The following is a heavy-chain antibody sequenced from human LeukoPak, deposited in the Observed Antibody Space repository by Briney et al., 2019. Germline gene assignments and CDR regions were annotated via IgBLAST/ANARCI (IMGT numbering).Heavy chain of an antibody. CDR2: IYYTGST. Sequence: SETLSLTCTVSGGSISNYYWSWIRQPPGKGLEWIGYIYYTGSTNYNPSLKSRVTTSVDTSKNQFSLKLTSVTAADTAVYYCARSGYGAGGYWGQGTLVTVSS. CDR3: ARSGYGAGGY. D-gene: IGHD3-3*01. V-gene: IGHV4-59*01. J-gene: IGHJ4*02. CDR1: GGSISNYY.